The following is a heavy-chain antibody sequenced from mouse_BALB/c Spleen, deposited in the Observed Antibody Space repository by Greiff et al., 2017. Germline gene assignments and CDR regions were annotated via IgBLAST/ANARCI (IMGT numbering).Heavy chain of an antibody. Sequence: VQAVESGPGLVAPSQSLSTTCSVPGFSLTSYDISWIRQPPGKGLEWLGVIWTGGGTHHDSAFMSRLSISKDNSKSQVFLKMNSLQTDDTAIYYCVRGSDAMDYWGQGTSVTVSS. J-gene: IGHJ4*01. CDR2: IWTGGGT. CDR1: GFSLTSYD. CDR3: VRGSDAMDY. V-gene: IGHV2-9-2*01.